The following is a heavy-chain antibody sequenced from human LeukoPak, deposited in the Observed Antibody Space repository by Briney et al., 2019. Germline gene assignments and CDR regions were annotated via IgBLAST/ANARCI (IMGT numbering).Heavy chain of an antibody. J-gene: IGHJ6*03. CDR3: ADGASGQPYYYYYMDV. D-gene: IGHD5-12*01. CDR2: IIPIFGTA. Sequence: SVKVSCKASGGTFSSYAISWVRQAPGQGLEWMGRIIPIFGTANYAQKFQGRVTITADKSTSTDYMELSSLRSEDTAVYYCADGASGQPYYYYYMDVWGKGTTVTVSS. CDR1: GGTFSSYA. V-gene: IGHV1-69*06.